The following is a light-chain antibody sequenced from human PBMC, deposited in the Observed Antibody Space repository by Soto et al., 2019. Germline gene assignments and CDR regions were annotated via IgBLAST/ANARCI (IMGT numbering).Light chain of an antibody. V-gene: IGKV3-11*01. Sequence: EIMLTQSPATLSLSPGERATLSCRASQSVSTYLAWYQQKPGQAPRLLMYDASKRATGIPARFSGSGSGTDFTLTISSLESEDFAVYYCQQRSNLPLTFGGGTKVEIK. J-gene: IGKJ4*01. CDR3: QQRSNLPLT. CDR1: QSVSTY. CDR2: DAS.